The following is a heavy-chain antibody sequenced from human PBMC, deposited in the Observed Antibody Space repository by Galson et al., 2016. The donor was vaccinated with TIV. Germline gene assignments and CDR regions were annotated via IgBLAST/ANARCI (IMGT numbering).Heavy chain of an antibody. CDR2: IIPIFGTA. Sequence: SVKVSCKASGGTFSSYAISWVRQAPGQGLEWMGGIIPIFGTANYAQKFQGRFTITADESTSTAYMELSSLRAEDTAVYYCARRSAAITIFGVDYYYGMDVWGQGTTVTVSS. D-gene: IGHD3-3*01. CDR3: ARRSAAITIFGVDYYYGMDV. CDR1: GGTFSSYA. J-gene: IGHJ6*02. V-gene: IGHV1-69*13.